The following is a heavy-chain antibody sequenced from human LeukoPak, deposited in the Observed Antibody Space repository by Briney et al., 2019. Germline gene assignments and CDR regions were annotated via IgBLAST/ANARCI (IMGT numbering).Heavy chain of an antibody. Sequence: SETLSLTCAVYGGSFSGYYWSWIRQPPGKGLEWIGEINHSGSTNYNPSLKSRVTISVDTSKNQLSLKLSSVTAADTAVYYCARVGLNYYGSGSYRFDYWGQGTLVTVSS. CDR1: GGSFSGYY. CDR3: ARVGLNYYGSGSYRFDY. J-gene: IGHJ4*02. CDR2: INHSGST. D-gene: IGHD3-10*01. V-gene: IGHV4-34*01.